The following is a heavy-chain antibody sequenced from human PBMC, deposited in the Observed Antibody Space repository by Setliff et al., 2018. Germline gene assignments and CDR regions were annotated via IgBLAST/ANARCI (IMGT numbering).Heavy chain of an antibody. CDR1: GFLFKDYY. CDR3: ARVASGWWWFDY. V-gene: IGHV3-11*04. J-gene: IGHJ4*02. Sequence: GGSLRLSCAASGFLFKDYYMTWIRQAPGKGLEWLSYISSSGSNILYADSVKGRFTISRDNAKNSLFLQMNSLRAEDTAVYYCARVASGWWWFDYWGQGTLVTVSS. CDR2: ISSSGSNI. D-gene: IGHD6-19*01.